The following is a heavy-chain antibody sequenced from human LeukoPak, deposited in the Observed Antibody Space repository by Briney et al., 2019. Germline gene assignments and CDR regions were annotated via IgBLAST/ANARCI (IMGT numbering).Heavy chain of an antibody. D-gene: IGHD2-2*02. J-gene: IGHJ4*02. Sequence: GASVKVSCKASGYTFTGYYMHWVRQAPGQGLEWMGWINPNSGGTNYAQKFQGWVTMTRDTSISTAYMELSRLRSDDTAVYYCARVRDCSSTSCYSFDFDYWGQGTLVTVSS. V-gene: IGHV1-2*04. CDR3: ARVRDCSSTSCYSFDFDY. CDR1: GYTFTGYY. CDR2: INPNSGGT.